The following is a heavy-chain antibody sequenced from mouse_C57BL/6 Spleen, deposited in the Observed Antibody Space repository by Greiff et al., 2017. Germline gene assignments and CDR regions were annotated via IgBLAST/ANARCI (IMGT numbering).Heavy chain of an antibody. CDR1: GYTFTDYY. CDR2: INPNNGGT. CDR3: AIGFPYYFDY. Sequence: EVQLQQSGPELVKPGASVKISCKASGYTFTDYYMNWVKQSHGKSLEWIGDINPNNGGTSYNQKFKGKATLTVDKSSSTAYMELRSLTSEDSAVYYCAIGFPYYFDYWGQGPTLTVSS. V-gene: IGHV1-26*01. J-gene: IGHJ2*01.